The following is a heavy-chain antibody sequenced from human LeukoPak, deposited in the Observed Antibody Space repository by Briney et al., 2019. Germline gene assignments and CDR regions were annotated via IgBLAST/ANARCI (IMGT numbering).Heavy chain of an antibody. V-gene: IGHV4-59*01. CDR1: GGSISSYY. Sequence: SETLSLTCTVSGGSISSYYWSWIRQPPGKGLEWIGYIYYSGSTNYNPSLKSRVTISVDTSKNQFSLKLSSVTAADTAVYYCARVSYDFWSGYYQGDYYYYYMYVWGKGTTVTVSS. CDR3: ARVSYDFWSGYYQGDYYYYYMYV. D-gene: IGHD3-3*01. CDR2: IYYSGST. J-gene: IGHJ6*03.